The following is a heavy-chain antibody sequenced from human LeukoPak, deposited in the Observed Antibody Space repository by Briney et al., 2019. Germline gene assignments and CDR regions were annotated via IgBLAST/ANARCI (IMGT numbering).Heavy chain of an antibody. Sequence: ASVKVSCKASGYTFTGYYIHWVRQAPGQGLEWMGWINPNSGGTNYAQKFQGRVTMTRDTSISTAYMDLSRLRSDDTAVYYCARGSIVGATFDYFDYWGHGTLVTVSS. CDR1: GYTFTGYY. CDR3: ARGSIVGATFDYFDY. D-gene: IGHD1-26*01. J-gene: IGHJ4*01. CDR2: INPNSGGT. V-gene: IGHV1-2*02.